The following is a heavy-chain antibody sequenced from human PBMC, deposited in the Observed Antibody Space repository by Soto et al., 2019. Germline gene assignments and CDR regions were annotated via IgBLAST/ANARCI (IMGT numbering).Heavy chain of an antibody. CDR2: IHYSGST. CDR1: GDSISSGGYY. J-gene: IGHJ5*02. V-gene: IGHV4-31*01. D-gene: IGHD2-2*01. CDR3: AKGGYGYSSSGYSWFDP. Sequence: NPSETLSLTCQVSGDSISSGGYYWSWIRQHPGKGLEWIGYIHYSGSTYYNPSLKRPVTISVDTSKNQFSLKLISVTAADTAVYFCAKGGYGYSSSGYSWFDPWGQGTLVTDSS.